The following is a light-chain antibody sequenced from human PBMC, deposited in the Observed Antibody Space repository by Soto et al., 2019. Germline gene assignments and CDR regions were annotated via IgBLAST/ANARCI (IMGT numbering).Light chain of an antibody. CDR1: SSDVGAYNY. V-gene: IGLV2-8*01. Sequence: QSALTQPPSASGSPGQSVTISCTGTSSDVGAYNYVSWYQQHPGKAPKLMIYDVSKRPSGVPDRFSGSKSGNTASLTVSGLQAEDEADFYCISYAGSSIWVFGGGTKRTFL. CDR3: ISYAGSSIWV. CDR2: DVS. J-gene: IGLJ3*02.